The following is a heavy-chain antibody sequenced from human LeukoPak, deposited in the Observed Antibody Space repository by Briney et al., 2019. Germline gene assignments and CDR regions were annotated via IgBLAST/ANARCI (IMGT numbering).Heavy chain of an antibody. CDR1: GFTFSNYG. Sequence: GGSLRLSCAASGFTFSNYGMSWVRQAPGKGVEFVSALSASGDNTYYADSVKGRFTISRDNAKNTLYLQMNSLRAEDTAVYYCARDTYYYDSSGSPGYYYYMDVWGKGTTVTVSS. CDR3: ARDTYYYDSSGSPGYYYYMDV. D-gene: IGHD3-22*01. CDR2: LSASGDNT. J-gene: IGHJ6*03. V-gene: IGHV3-23*01.